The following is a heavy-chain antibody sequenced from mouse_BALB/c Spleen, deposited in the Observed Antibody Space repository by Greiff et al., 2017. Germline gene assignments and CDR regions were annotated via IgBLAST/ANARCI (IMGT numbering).Heavy chain of an antibody. CDR1: GFTFSDYY. CDR3: ARDMTTGFAY. V-gene: IGHV5-4*02. Sequence: VQLKESGGGLVKPGGSLKLSCAASGFTFSDYYMYWVRQTPEKRLEWVATISDGGSYTYYPDSVKGRFTISRDNAKNNLYLQMSSLKSEDTAMYYCARDMTTGFAYWGQGTLVTVSA. CDR2: ISDGGSYT. D-gene: IGHD1-1*01. J-gene: IGHJ3*01.